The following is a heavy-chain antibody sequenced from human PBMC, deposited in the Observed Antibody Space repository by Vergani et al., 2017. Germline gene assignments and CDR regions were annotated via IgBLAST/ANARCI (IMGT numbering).Heavy chain of an antibody. CDR3: ATVVVITTGMGY. V-gene: IGHV1-69-2*01. D-gene: IGHD3-22*01. J-gene: IGHJ4*02. Sequence: VQLVQSGAEVKKPGASVKVSCKASGYTFTSYAMHWVRQAPGQRLEWMGLVDPEDGETIYAEKFQGRVTITADTSTDTAYMELSSLRSEDTAVYYCATVVVITTGMGYWGQGTLVTVSS. CDR1: GYTFTSYA. CDR2: VDPEDGET.